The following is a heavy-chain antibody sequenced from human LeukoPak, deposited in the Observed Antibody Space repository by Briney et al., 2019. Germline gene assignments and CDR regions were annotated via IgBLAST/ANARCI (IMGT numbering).Heavy chain of an antibody. D-gene: IGHD3-16*02. CDR3: AKDWLAFGGVIAPDY. J-gene: IGHJ4*02. CDR2: ISGSGGST. V-gene: IGHV3-23*01. Sequence: XVXXXXXKGLEWVSAISGSGGSTYYADSVKGRFTISRDNSKNTLYLQMNSLRAEDTAVYYCAKDWLAFGGVIAPDYWGQGTLVTVSS.